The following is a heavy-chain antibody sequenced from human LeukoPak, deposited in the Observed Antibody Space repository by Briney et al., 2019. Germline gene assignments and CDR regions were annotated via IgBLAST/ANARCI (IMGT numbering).Heavy chain of an antibody. Sequence: PGGSLRLSCAASGFTFSVYSMSWIRQAPEKGLEWVSSISSTTYTYYADSVKGRFTISRDNSKNSLYLQMNSLTAEDSAVYYCAKDFPSSGWSYYFDYWGQGTLVTVSS. D-gene: IGHD6-19*01. CDR1: GFTFSVYS. CDR2: ISSTTYT. V-gene: IGHV3-21*01. J-gene: IGHJ4*02. CDR3: AKDFPSSGWSYYFDY.